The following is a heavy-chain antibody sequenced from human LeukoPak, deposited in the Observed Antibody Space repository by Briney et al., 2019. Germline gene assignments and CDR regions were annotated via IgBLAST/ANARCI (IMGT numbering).Heavy chain of an antibody. CDR2: IYPGDSDT. Sequence: GESRKISCKGSGYSFTSYWIGWVRQMPGKGLEWMGIIYPGDSDTRYSPSFQGQVTISADKSISTAYLQWSSLKASDTAMYYCARHPSWDCYDSSGYYPYYFDYWGQGTLVTVSS. D-gene: IGHD3-22*01. CDR1: GYSFTSYW. V-gene: IGHV5-51*01. J-gene: IGHJ4*02. CDR3: ARHPSWDCYDSSGYYPYYFDY.